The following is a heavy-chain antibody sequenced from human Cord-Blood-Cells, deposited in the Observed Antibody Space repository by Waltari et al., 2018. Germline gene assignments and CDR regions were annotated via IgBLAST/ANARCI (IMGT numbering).Heavy chain of an antibody. J-gene: IGHJ4*02. CDR2: INPSGGST. CDR1: GYTFTSYY. V-gene: IGHV1-46*03. Sequence: QVQLVQSGAEVKKPGASVKVSCMASGYTFTSYYMHWVRQAPGQGLEWMGIINPSGGSTSYAQKFQGRVTMTRDTSTSTVYMELSSLRSEDTAVYYCAREVGATGGDYWGQGTLVTVSS. D-gene: IGHD1-26*01. CDR3: AREVGATGGDY.